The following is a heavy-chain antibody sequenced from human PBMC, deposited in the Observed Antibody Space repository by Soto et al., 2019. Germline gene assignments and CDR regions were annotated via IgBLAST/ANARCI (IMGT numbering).Heavy chain of an antibody. CDR3: ARDYMAVMD. Sequence: PSETLSLTCTVSGASITIGSYYWSWIRQHPGKGLEWIGYIYHRGSTYYNPSLKSRVTISIDTSKNQFSLRLTSVTAADTAVYYCARDYMAVMDWGQGTLVTVSS. V-gene: IGHV4-31*03. CDR2: IYHRGST. J-gene: IGHJ4*02. CDR1: GASITIGSYY. D-gene: IGHD2-21*01.